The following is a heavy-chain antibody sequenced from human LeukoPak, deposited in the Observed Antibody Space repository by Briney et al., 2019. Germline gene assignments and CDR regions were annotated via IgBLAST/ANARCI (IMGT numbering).Heavy chain of an antibody. J-gene: IGHJ5*02. Sequence: SETLSLTCTVSGGSISSGGYYWSWIRQHPGKGLEWIGYIYYSGSTYYNPSLKSRVTISVDTSKNQFSLKLSSVTAADTAVYYCARRRAAITIFGVVISSEYFDPWGQGTLVTVSS. V-gene: IGHV4-31*03. CDR1: GGSISSGGYY. CDR2: IYYSGST. D-gene: IGHD3-3*01. CDR3: ARRRAAITIFGVVISSEYFDP.